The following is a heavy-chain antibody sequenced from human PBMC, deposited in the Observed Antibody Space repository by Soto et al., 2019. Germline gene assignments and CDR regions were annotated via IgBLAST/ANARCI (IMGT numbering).Heavy chain of an antibody. CDR2: IYYSGST. CDR3: ARDNGSGWYHYFDY. V-gene: IGHV4-31*03. J-gene: IGHJ4*02. D-gene: IGHD6-19*01. CDR1: GGSISRGGYY. Sequence: SDTLSLTCTVSGGSISRGGYYWSWIRQHPGKGLEWIGYIYYSGSTYYNPSLKSRVTISVDTSKNQFSLKLSSVTAADTAVYYCARDNGSGWYHYFDYWGQGTLVTVSS.